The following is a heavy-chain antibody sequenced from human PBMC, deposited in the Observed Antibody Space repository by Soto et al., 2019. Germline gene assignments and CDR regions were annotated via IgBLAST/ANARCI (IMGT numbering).Heavy chain of an antibody. CDR1: GAPIRSTDYY. CDR2: VYYTGST. D-gene: IGHD2-21*02. J-gene: IGHJ5*02. CDR3: VRTAREGAVAPHWFDR. V-gene: IGHV4-30-4*01. Sequence: SESLSLTCTVSGAPIRSTDYYWSWIRQAPGKGLEWIGYVYYTGSTYYNPSLMSRLTISVDTSKNQFSLKLTSVTAAETAVYYCVRTAREGAVAPHWFDRWGQGTQVPVYS.